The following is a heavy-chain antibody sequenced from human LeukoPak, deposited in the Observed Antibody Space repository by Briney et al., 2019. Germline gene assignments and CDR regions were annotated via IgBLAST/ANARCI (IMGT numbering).Heavy chain of an antibody. CDR3: ARDRVRIASYYFDS. V-gene: IGHV3-30*03. J-gene: IGHJ4*02. D-gene: IGHD6-13*01. CDR2: ISYDGSNK. Sequence: PGRSLRLSCAASGFTFSSYGMHWVRQAPGKGLEWVAVISYDGSNKYYADSVKGRFTISRDNSKNTLYLQMNSLRAEDTAVYYCARDRVRIASYYFDSWGQGTLVTVSS. CDR1: GFTFSSYG.